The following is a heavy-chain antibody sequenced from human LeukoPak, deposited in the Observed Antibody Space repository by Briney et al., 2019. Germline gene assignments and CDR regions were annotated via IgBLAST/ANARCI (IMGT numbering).Heavy chain of an antibody. D-gene: IGHD5-18*01. V-gene: IGHV1-24*01. CDR2: FDLEDGET. CDR1: GYALTVLS. Sequence: ASVTVSCKVSGYALTVLSKHLVRLAHGQGQGLEGVFDLEDGETIYGQKFQGRVTMTEDTSTDKAYMELSSLRSEDTAVYYCATALGYSYGFDYWGQGTLVTVSS. J-gene: IGHJ4*02. CDR3: ATALGYSYGFDY.